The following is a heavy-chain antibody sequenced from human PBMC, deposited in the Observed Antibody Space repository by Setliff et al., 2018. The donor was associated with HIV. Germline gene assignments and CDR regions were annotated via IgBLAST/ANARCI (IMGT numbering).Heavy chain of an antibody. CDR2: SRNKANSYST. CDR3: TRSSRLGSCSSGSCGRGDY. Sequence: GGSLRLSWAASGFTVTTYWMSWVRQAPGKGLEWIGRSRNKANSYSTEYAASVKGRFTISRDDSKSISYLQMDSLRTEDTAVYYCTRSSRLGSCSSGSCGRGDYWGQGTLVTVSS. V-gene: IGHV3-72*01. CDR1: GFTVTTYW. J-gene: IGHJ4*02. D-gene: IGHD2-15*01.